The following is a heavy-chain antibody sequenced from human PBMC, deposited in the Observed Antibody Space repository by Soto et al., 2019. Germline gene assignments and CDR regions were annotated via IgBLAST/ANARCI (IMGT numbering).Heavy chain of an antibody. D-gene: IGHD5-18*01. CDR1: GGSISSYY. V-gene: IGHV4-59*01. Sequence: QVQLQESGPGLVKPSETLSLTCTVSGGSISSYYWSWIRQPPGKGLEWIGYISYSGSTNYNSSLKSRVTISVDTSKNQFSLKLSSVTAADTAVYYCAREGVTPSYCYYYGMDVWGQGTTVTVSS. CDR3: AREGVTPSYCYYYGMDV. CDR2: ISYSGST. J-gene: IGHJ6*02.